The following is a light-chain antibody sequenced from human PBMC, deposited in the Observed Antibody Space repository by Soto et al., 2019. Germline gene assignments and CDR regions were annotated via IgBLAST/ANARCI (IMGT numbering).Light chain of an antibody. J-gene: IGLJ1*01. CDR3: CSYAGSSTYV. Sequence: QSALTQPASVSGSPGQSITISCTGTSSDVGSYNHVSWYQQHPGKAPMLMIYEGTKRPSGVSNRFSGSKSGNTASLTISGLQAEDEADYYCCSYAGSSTYVFGTGTKLTVL. CDR2: EGT. V-gene: IGLV2-23*01. CDR1: SSDVGSYNH.